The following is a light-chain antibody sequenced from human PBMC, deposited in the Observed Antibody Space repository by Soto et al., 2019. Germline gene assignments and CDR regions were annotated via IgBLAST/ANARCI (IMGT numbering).Light chain of an antibody. CDR3: HKYNHAPT. CDR1: QAISSC. Sequence: DIQLTQSPSSLSASVGDRVTITCRASQAISSCFSWYQQKPGKVPELLLYATSTLQSRAPSRCSGCGSGTDFTLTIISLQPEDVATYYWHKYNHAPTFGGGTKVEIK. V-gene: IGKV1-27*01. J-gene: IGKJ4*01. CDR2: ATS.